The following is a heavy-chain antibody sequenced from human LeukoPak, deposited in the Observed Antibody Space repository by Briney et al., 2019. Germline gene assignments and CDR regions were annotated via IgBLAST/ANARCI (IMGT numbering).Heavy chain of an antibody. CDR1: GFTFSSYG. D-gene: IGHD1-20*01. V-gene: IGHV3-33*01. Sequence: PGRSLRLSCAASGFTFSSYGMHWVRQAPGKGLEWVAVIWYDGSNKYYADSVKGRFTISRDNARNSLHLQMNSLRADDTAVYYCARDRISGTDYWGQGTRVAVSS. CDR3: ARDRISGTDY. CDR2: IWYDGSNK. J-gene: IGHJ4*02.